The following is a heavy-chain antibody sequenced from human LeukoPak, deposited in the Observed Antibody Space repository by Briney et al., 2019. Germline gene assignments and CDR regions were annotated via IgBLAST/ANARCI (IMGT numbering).Heavy chain of an antibody. J-gene: IGHJ3*02. CDR3: AKWGTSPFPYGDWTHDAFDI. Sequence: GGSLRLSCAASGFTLSNYPMGWVRQAPGKGLEWVSAISGSGGSTYYADSVKGRFTISRDNSKNTLYLQMNSLRAEDTAVYYCAKWGTSPFPYGDWTHDAFDIWGQGTMVTVSS. CDR1: GFTLSNYP. V-gene: IGHV3-23*01. CDR2: ISGSGGST. D-gene: IGHD4-17*01.